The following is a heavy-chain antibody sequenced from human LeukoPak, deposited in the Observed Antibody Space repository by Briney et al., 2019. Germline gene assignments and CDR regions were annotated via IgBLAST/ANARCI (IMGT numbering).Heavy chain of an antibody. CDR3: ASLEMATIFAGQSAFDS. CDR2: ISSSSSTI. CDR1: GFTFSSYS. D-gene: IGHD5-24*01. Sequence: GGSLRLSCAASGFTFSSYSMNWVRQAPGKGLEWVSYISSSSSTIYYADSVKGRFTISRDNAKNSLYLQMNSLRAEDTAVYYCASLEMATIFAGQSAFDSWGQGTMVTVSS. V-gene: IGHV3-48*01. J-gene: IGHJ4*02.